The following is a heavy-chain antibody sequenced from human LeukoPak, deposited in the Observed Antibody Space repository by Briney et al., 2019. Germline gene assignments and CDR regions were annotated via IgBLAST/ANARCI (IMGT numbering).Heavy chain of an antibody. J-gene: IGHJ4*02. CDR3: ARGQLPSYPDY. CDR2: ISSSSSTI. CDR1: GFTFSSYS. Sequence: GGSLRLSCAASGFTFSSYSMNWVRQAPGKGLGWVSYISSSSSTIYYADSVKGRFTISRDNAKNSLYLQMNSLRTEDMAVYYCARGQLPSYPDYWGQGTLVTVSS. V-gene: IGHV3-48*04. D-gene: IGHD6-13*01.